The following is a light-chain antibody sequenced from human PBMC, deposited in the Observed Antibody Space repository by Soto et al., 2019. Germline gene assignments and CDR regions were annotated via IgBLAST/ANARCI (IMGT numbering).Light chain of an antibody. Sequence: DIRMTQSPSTLSASVGDRVTITCRASQSINNWLAWYQQKPGKAPNLLIYDASSLESGVPSRFSGSASGTEFTLTISSLQPDDFATYYCQHYETYPITFGQGTRLDI. J-gene: IGKJ5*01. CDR1: QSINNW. CDR2: DAS. CDR3: QHYETYPIT. V-gene: IGKV1-5*01.